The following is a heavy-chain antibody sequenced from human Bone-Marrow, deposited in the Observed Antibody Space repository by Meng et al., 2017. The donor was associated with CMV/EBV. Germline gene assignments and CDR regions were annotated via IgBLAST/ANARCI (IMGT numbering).Heavy chain of an antibody. CDR2: INPNSGGT. J-gene: IGHJ4*02. D-gene: IGHD5-18*01. CDR3: ARGEEIQLWFPTVDY. Sequence: ASGKVSCKASGYTFTGYYMHWVRQAPGQGLEWMGWINPNSGGTNYAQKFQGRVTMTRDTSISTAYMELSRLRSDDTAVYYCARGEEIQLWFPTVDYWGQGTLVTVSS. V-gene: IGHV1-2*02. CDR1: GYTFTGYY.